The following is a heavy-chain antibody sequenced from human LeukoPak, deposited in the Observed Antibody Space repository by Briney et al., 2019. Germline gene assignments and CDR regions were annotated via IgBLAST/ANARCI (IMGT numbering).Heavy chain of an antibody. D-gene: IGHD6-19*01. Sequence: PGGSLRLSCAASGFTFSNAWMSWVRQAPGKGLEWVGRIKSKTDGGTTDYAAPVKGRFTISRDDSKNTLYLQTNSLKTEDTAVYYCTTRIPVAAPWDYWGQGTLVTVSS. CDR3: TTRIPVAAPWDY. CDR2: IKSKTDGGTT. V-gene: IGHV3-15*01. J-gene: IGHJ4*02. CDR1: GFTFSNAW.